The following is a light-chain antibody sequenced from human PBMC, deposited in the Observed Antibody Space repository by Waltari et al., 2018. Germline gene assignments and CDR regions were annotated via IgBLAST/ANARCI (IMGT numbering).Light chain of an antibody. CDR3: HVWDRSSVHRHVV. Sequence: SYVVTQPPSVTVAPGQTARLTCGGGYIGSHSVHWYKQKPGQAPVAVMSDDSDRPSGNPERFAGSNSGDTATLIISRVEAGDEADYYCHVWDRSSVHRHVVFGGGTKLTVL. CDR1: YIGSHS. CDR2: DDS. V-gene: IGLV3-21*02. J-gene: IGLJ2*01.